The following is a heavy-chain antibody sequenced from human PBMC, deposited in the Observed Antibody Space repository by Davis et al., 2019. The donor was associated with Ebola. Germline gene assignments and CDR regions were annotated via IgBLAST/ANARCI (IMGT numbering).Heavy chain of an antibody. J-gene: IGHJ6*04. CDR1: GFTFSTYP. V-gene: IGHV3-21*04. Sequence: GGSLRLSCAASGFTFSTYPMNWVRQAPGKGLEWVSSISSSTTYIHYADSVKGRFTISRDNSENTLYLQMNSLRAEDTAVYYCARKTDLYYFYGMDVWGKGTTVTVSS. CDR2: ISSSTTYI. CDR3: ARKTDLYYFYGMDV.